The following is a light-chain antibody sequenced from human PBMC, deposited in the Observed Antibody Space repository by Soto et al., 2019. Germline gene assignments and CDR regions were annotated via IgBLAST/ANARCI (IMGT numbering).Light chain of an antibody. Sequence: DIQMTQSPSSLSASVGDRVTITCQASQDINNFLNWFQHKPRRAPKLLIHDASSLEPGVPSRFSGDGSGTHFRLIISSLQPEDSATYYCQQYDNLPALTFGGGTKVDIK. CDR2: DAS. CDR3: QQYDNLPALT. CDR1: QDINNF. J-gene: IGKJ4*01. V-gene: IGKV1-33*01.